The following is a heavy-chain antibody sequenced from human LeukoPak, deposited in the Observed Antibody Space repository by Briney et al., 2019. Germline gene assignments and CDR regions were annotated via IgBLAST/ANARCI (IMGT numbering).Heavy chain of an antibody. CDR1: GFTFSSYG. CDR3: AILTSSGFDI. D-gene: IGHD3-9*01. CDR2: ISSDGKTE. Sequence: PGGSLRLSCVASGFTFSSYGMHWVRQAPGKGLEWVAVISSDGKTEIYADSVRGRFTISRDNSKGTHYLQMNSLRSEDTAVYYCAILTSSGFDIWGQGTMVTVSS. V-gene: IGHV3-30*03. J-gene: IGHJ3*02.